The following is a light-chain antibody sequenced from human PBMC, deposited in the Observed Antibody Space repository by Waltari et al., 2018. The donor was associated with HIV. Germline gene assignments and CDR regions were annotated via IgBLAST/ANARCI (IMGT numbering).Light chain of an antibody. Sequence: QSALTLPPPAPGSPGPSVTISCPEPTTSLAVHNPFSWYQQRPGKAPKVIISEVSKRSSGVPNRFSGSTSGNTASLTVSGLQADDEAEYFCSFYGGSNILVFGGGTKLTVL. CDR3: SFYGGSNILV. J-gene: IGLJ2*01. CDR2: EVS. CDR1: TTSLAVHNP. V-gene: IGLV2-8*01.